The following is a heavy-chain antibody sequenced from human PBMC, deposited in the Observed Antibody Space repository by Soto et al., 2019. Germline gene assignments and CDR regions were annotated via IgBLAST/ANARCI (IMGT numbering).Heavy chain of an antibody. D-gene: IGHD6-19*01. CDR3: AKGGRQWLVTSDFNY. CDR2: VSHDGRNT. CDR1: GFTFSDYA. J-gene: IGHJ4*02. Sequence: VQLVESGGGVVQPGRSLRLSCAASGFTFSDYAMHWVRQAPGKGLEWVAVVSHDGRNTHYADSVKGRFTISRDSSKKTVSLEMTSLRAEDTAVYYGAKGGRQWLVTSDFNYWGQGARVTVSS. V-gene: IGHV3-30*18.